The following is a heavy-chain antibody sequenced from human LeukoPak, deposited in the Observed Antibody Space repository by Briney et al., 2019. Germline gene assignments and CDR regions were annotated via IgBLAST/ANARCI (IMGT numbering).Heavy chain of an antibody. Sequence: PGGSLRLSCAAPGFTFTNFAMHWVRQAPGKGLEWVAVISNDERNKYYADSVKGRFTISRDNSTNTLYLQMDSLRAYDTAVYYCASSLLATMGPLFYWGLGALVTVSS. CDR3: ASSLLATMGPLFY. CDR2: ISNDERNK. J-gene: IGHJ4*02. V-gene: IGHV3-30*14. D-gene: IGHD5-24*01. CDR1: GFTFTNFA.